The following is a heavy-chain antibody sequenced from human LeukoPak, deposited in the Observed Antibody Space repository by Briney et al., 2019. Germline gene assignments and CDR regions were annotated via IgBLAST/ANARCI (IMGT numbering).Heavy chain of an antibody. V-gene: IGHV4-39*07. J-gene: IGHJ3*02. CDR1: GGSISSSSYY. CDR2: INHSGST. CDR3: ARGRLRVVAALGAFDI. Sequence: SETLSLTCTVSGGSISSSSYYWSWIRQPPGKGLEWIGEINHSGSTNYNPSLKSRVTISVDTSKNQFSLKLSSVTAADTAVYYCARGRLRVVAALGAFDIWGQGTMVTVSS. D-gene: IGHD2-15*01.